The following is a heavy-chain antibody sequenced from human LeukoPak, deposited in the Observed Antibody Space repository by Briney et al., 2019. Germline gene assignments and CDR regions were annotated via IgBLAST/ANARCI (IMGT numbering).Heavy chain of an antibody. V-gene: IGHV3-23*01. CDR1: GFAFSNYA. CDR3: GKGVGYSSYSPADY. Sequence: PGGSLRLSCAASGFAFSNYAINWVRQAPGKGLEWVSAINGGGSETLYADSLRGRFTISRDNSENTVHLQMNSLRAEDTAVYYCGKGVGYSSYSPADYWGQGTLVIVSS. CDR2: INGGGSET. D-gene: IGHD2-15*01. J-gene: IGHJ4*02.